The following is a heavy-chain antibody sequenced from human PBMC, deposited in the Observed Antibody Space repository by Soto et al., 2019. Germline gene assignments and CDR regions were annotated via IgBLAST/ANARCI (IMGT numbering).Heavy chain of an antibody. CDR2: INWNGGST. V-gene: IGHV3-20*04. J-gene: IGHJ3*02. D-gene: IGHD4-17*01. Sequence: PGGSLRLSCAAFGFTFDDYGMSWVRQAPGKGLEWVSGINWNGGSTGYADSVKGRFTISRDNAKNSLYLQMNSLRAEDTALYYCARDLDYGDYGSAFDIWGQGTMVTVSS. CDR3: ARDLDYGDYGSAFDI. CDR1: GFTFDDYG.